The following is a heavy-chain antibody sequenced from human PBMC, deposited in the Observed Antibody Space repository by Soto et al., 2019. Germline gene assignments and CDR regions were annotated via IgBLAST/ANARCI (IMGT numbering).Heavy chain of an antibody. CDR3: ARTVYCTNGVCYTGPDY. D-gene: IGHD2-8*01. V-gene: IGHV4-30-4*01. CDR1: GGSISSGDYY. J-gene: IGHJ4*02. CDR2: IYYSGST. Sequence: QVQLQESGPGLVKPSQTLSLTCTVSGGSISSGDYYWSWIRQPPGKGLEWIGYIYYSGSTYYNPSLKGRVTISVDTSKNQFSLKLSSVTAADTAVYYCARTVYCTNGVCYTGPDYWGQGTLVTVSS.